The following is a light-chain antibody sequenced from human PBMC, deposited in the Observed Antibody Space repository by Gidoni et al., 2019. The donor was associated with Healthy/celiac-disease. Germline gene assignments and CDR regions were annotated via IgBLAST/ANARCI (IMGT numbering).Light chain of an antibody. CDR3: QQLNSYPCS. CDR1: QGISSY. Sequence: DIQLTQSPSFLSASVGDRVTITCRASQGISSYLAWYQQKPGKAPKLLIYAASTLQSGVPSRFSGSGSGPEFTLTISSLQPEDFATYYCQQLNSYPCSFGQGTKLEIK. J-gene: IGKJ2*04. V-gene: IGKV1-9*01. CDR2: AAS.